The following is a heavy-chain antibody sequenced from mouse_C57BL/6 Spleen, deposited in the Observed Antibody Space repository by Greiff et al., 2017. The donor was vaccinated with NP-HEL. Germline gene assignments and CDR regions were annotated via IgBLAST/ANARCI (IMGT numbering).Heavy chain of an antibody. Sequence: VQLQQPGAELVMPGASVKLSCKASGYTFTSYWMHWVKQRPGQGLEWIGEIDPSDSYTNYNQKFKGKSTLTVDKSSSTAYMQLSSLTSEDSAVYYCARVVGQLKAWFAYWGQGTLVTVSA. D-gene: IGHD3-2*02. CDR3: ARVVGQLKAWFAY. V-gene: IGHV1-69*01. CDR2: IDPSDSYT. CDR1: GYTFTSYW. J-gene: IGHJ3*01.